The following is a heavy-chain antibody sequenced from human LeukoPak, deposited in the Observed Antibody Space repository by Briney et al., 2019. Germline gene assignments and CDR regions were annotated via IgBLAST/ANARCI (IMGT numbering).Heavy chain of an antibody. Sequence: GGSLRLSCAASGFTFSSYGMHWVRQAPGKGLEWVAVISYDGSNKYYADSVKGRFTISRDNSKNTLYLQMNSLRAEDTAVYYCAKDHSSEYYFDYWGQETLVTVSS. CDR2: ISYDGSNK. CDR1: GFTFSSYG. D-gene: IGHD6-19*01. V-gene: IGHV3-30*18. J-gene: IGHJ4*02. CDR3: AKDHSSEYYFDY.